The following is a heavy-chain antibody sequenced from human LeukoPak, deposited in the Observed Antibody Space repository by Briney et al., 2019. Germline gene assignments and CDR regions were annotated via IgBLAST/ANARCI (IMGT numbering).Heavy chain of an antibody. Sequence: PSETLSLTCTVSGGSISSYYWSWIRQPPGKGLEWIGYIYYSGSTNYNPSLKSRVTISVDTSKNQFSLKLSSVTAADTAVYYCARAVEYSSSPFDYWGQGTLVTVSS. CDR2: IYYSGST. V-gene: IGHV4-59*01. D-gene: IGHD6-6*01. J-gene: IGHJ4*02. CDR1: GGSISSYY. CDR3: ARAVEYSSSPFDY.